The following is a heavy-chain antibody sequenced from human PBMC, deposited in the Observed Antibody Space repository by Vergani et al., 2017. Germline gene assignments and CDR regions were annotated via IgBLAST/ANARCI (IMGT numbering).Heavy chain of an antibody. CDR1: GGSFSGYY. CDR2: INHSGST. D-gene: IGHD3-3*01. V-gene: IGHV4-34*01. J-gene: IGHJ6*03. CDR3: ARGLEYYDFWSGYKGAYYMDV. Sequence: QVQLQQWGAGLLKPSETLSLTCAVYGGSFSGYYWSWIRQPPGKGLEWIGEINHSGSTNYNPSLKSRVTIAVGTSKNQFSLKLCSVTAADTAVYYCARGLEYYDFWSGYKGAYYMDVWGKGTTVTVSS.